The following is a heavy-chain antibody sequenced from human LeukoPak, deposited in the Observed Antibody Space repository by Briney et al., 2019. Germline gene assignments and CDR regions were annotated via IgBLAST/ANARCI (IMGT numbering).Heavy chain of an antibody. CDR3: AKVSVPDIVVVPAAREFDY. CDR2: IRYDGSNK. D-gene: IGHD2-2*01. J-gene: IGHJ4*02. Sequence: GGSLRLSCAASGFTFSSYGMHWVRQAPGKGLEWVAFIRYDGSNKYYADSVRGRFTISRDNSKNTLYLQMNSLRAEDTAVYYCAKVSVPDIVVVPAAREFDYWGQGTLVTVSS. CDR1: GFTFSSYG. V-gene: IGHV3-30*02.